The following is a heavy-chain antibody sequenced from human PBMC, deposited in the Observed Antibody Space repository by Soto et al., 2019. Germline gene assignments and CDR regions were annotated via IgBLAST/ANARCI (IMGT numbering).Heavy chain of an antibody. CDR2: INNNGATT. J-gene: IGHJ2*01. Sequence: EVHLVESGGGLVQPGGSLRLSCAGSGFSFSTYSIHWVRQAPGKGPEYVAVINNNGATTYYADSVKGRFTISRDNSKNTAFLHMGSLRDEDMGVYFCAREAGTPGLWYFDLWGRGTLVTVSS. CDR3: AREAGTPGLWYFDL. CDR1: GFSFSTYS. D-gene: IGHD1-1*01. V-gene: IGHV3-64*07.